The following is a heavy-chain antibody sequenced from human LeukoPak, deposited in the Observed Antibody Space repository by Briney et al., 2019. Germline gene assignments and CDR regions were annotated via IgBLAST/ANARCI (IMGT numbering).Heavy chain of an antibody. J-gene: IGHJ4*02. D-gene: IGHD4-17*01. Sequence: SETLSLTCTVSGGSISSYYWSWIRQPAGKGMEWIGRIYTSGSTNYNPSLKSRVTMSVATATNQISLNLNSLSAPATAWYYCARGLYGDYSYDYRGQGTLVTVSS. CDR3: ARGLYGDYSYDY. V-gene: IGHV4-4*07. CDR1: GGSISSYY. CDR2: IYTSGST.